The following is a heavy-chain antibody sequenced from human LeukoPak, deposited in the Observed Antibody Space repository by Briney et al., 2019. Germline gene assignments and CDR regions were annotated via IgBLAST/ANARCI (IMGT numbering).Heavy chain of an antibody. CDR3: AKAGPDCSSTSCYYDY. CDR2: ISGSGGST. J-gene: IGHJ4*02. V-gene: IGHV3-23*01. D-gene: IGHD2-2*01. Sequence: GGSLRLSCAASGFTFSSYGMHWVRQAPGKGLEWVSAISGSGGSTYYADSVKGRFTISRDNSKNTLYLQMNSLRAEDTAVYYCAKAGPDCSSTSCYYDYWGQGTLVTVSS. CDR1: GFTFSSYG.